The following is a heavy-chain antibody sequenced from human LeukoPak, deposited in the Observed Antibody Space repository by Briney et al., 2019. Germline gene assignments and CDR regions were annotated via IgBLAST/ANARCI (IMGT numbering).Heavy chain of an antibody. V-gene: IGHV3-13*01. CDR2: IGTAGDT. J-gene: IGHJ6*03. D-gene: IGHD6-19*01. Sequence: GGSLRLSCAASGFTFSSYDMHWVRQATGKGLEWVSAIGTAGDTYYPGSVKGRFTISRENAKNSLYLQMNSLRAGDTAVYYCARGRNSSGRKTAYYYYMDVWGKGTTVTVSS. CDR3: ARGRNSSGRKTAYYYYMDV. CDR1: GFTFSSYD.